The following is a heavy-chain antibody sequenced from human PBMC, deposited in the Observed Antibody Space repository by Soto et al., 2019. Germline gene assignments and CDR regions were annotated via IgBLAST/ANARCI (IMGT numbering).Heavy chain of an antibody. CDR1: GYTFTSYA. Sequence: QVQLVQSGAEVKKPGASVKVSCKASGYTFTSYAMHWVRQAPGQRLEWMGWINAGNGNTKYSQKFQDRVTISRDTSASTAYMELSSLRSEDTAVYYCARSIVVVTVLDYWGQGTLVTVSS. CDR2: INAGNGNT. CDR3: ARSIVVVTVLDY. D-gene: IGHD2-21*02. V-gene: IGHV1-3*01. J-gene: IGHJ4*02.